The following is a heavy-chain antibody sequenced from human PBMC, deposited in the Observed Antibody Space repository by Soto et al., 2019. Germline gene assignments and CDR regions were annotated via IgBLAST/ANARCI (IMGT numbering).Heavy chain of an antibody. CDR1: GFTFSNSY. D-gene: IGHD2-21*01. Sequence: EVQLMESGGGLVQPGGCLRLSCAASGFTFSNSYMSWVRQAPGRGLEWVATIKHDGSATYYLDSVKGRFTMSRDNAENSVYLQMSNLGVEDTALYYCARDPYGDAYGALDIWGQGTLVTVSS. CDR3: ARDPYGDAYGALDI. V-gene: IGHV3-7*03. J-gene: IGHJ3*02. CDR2: IKHDGSAT.